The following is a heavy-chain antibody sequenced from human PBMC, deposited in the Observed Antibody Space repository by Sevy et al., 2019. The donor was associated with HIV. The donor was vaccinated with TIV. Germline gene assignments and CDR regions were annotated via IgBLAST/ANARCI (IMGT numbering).Heavy chain of an antibody. CDR2: IRYDGSNI. CDR1: RFSFNGYG. Sequence: GGSLRLSCAASRFSFNGYGMHWVRQAPGKGLEWVAFIRYDGSNIYYADSVKGRFTISRDDSKNTLYLQMNSLRAEDTALYYCARGTPAFCTGGVCFNWFDPWGQGTLVTVSS. J-gene: IGHJ5*02. V-gene: IGHV3-30*02. D-gene: IGHD2-8*02. CDR3: ARGTPAFCTGGVCFNWFDP.